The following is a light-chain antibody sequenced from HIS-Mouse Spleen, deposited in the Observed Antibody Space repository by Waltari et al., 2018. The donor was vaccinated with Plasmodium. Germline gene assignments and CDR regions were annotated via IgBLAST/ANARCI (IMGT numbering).Light chain of an antibody. CDR3: QQYNNWSFT. Sequence: DIQMTQSPSSLSASVGDRVTITCRASQSISSYLNWDQQKPGKAPKLLIYAASSLQSGVPSRFSGSGSGTDFTLTISSLQSEDFAVYYCQQYNNWSFTFGPGTKVDIK. V-gene: IGKV1-39*01. CDR1: QSISSY. J-gene: IGKJ3*01. CDR2: AAS.